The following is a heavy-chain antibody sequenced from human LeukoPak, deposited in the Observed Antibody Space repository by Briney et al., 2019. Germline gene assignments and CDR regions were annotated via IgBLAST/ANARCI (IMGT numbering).Heavy chain of an antibody. CDR3: AAGAQLPIDY. J-gene: IGHJ4*02. CDR1: VYTLTELS. V-gene: IGHV1-24*01. D-gene: IGHD1-1*01. Sequence: ASVKVSCNVSVYTLTELSMHWVRQAPGKGLEWLGGLDLEDGERVYAQKLQGRLTMTEDTSTDTAYMELSSLRSDDTATYYCAAGAQLPIDYWGQGTLVTVSS. CDR2: LDLEDGER.